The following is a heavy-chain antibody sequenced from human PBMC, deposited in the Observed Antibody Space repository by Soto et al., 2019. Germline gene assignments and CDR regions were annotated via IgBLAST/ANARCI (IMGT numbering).Heavy chain of an antibody. CDR2: IDSGGST. CDR1: GVTVSSNY. D-gene: IGHD3-10*01. J-gene: IGHJ4*02. V-gene: IGHV3-66*01. CDR3: ARDFYCHGSGTMGGYFDY. Sequence: VQLVESGGGLVQPGGSLRLYCAASGVTVSSNYMSWVRQAPGKGLEWVSVIDSGGSTYYADSVKGRFTISRDNSKNTLYLQMHSLRAEDTAVYYCARDFYCHGSGTMGGYFDYWGQGTLVTVSS.